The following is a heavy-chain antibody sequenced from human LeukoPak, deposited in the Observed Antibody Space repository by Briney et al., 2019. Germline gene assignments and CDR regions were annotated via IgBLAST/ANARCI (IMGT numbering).Heavy chain of an antibody. CDR1: GYTFTGYY. J-gene: IGHJ4*02. Sequence: ASVKVSCKASGYTFTGYYMHWVRQAPGQGLEWMGWINPNSGGTNYAQKFQGRVTMTRDTSISTAYMELSRLRSDDTAVYYCARDSVEMATIGDVFDDYWGQGTLVTVSS. CDR3: ARDSVEMATIGDVFDDY. V-gene: IGHV1-2*02. CDR2: INPNSGGT. D-gene: IGHD5-24*01.